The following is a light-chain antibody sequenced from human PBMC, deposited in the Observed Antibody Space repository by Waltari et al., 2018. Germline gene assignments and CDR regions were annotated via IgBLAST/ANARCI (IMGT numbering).Light chain of an antibody. V-gene: IGLV3-25*03. CDR3: QSTDTSGSYPV. J-gene: IGLJ2*01. CDR2: NYS. Sequence: SYELTQPPSVSVSPGQTARITCSGDALPTHYAYWYQQRPGQAPLLEIYNYSERPTGSPERFSGSSSGTTVTLTITGVQAGDEAHDSCQSTDTSGSYPVFGGGTKLTVL. CDR1: ALPTHY.